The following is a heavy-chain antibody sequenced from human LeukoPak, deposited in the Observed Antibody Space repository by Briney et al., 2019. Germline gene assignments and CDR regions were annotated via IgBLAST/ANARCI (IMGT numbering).Heavy chain of an antibody. J-gene: IGHJ5*02. CDR2: INHSGST. Sequence: SETLSLTCAVYGGSFSGYYWSWLRQPPGKGLERIGEINHSGSTNYSPSLKSRVTMSVDTSKNQFSLKMRFVSAADTAVYYCARTMNVMPGWFSRGVENWFDPWGQGTLVTVSS. D-gene: IGHD6-19*01. CDR3: ARTMNVMPGWFSRGVENWFDP. V-gene: IGHV4-34*01. CDR1: GGSFSGYY.